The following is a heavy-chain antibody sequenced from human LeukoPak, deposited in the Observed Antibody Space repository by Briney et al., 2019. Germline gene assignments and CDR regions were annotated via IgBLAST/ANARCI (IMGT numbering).Heavy chain of an antibody. CDR1: GYTFTSYD. D-gene: IGHD1-26*01. Sequence: ASVKVSCKASGYTFTSYDINWVRQATGQGLEWMGWMNPNSGNTGYAQKFQGRVTITRNTSISTAYMELSSLRSEDTAVYYCARSALLRRGNWFDPWGQGTLVTVSS. J-gene: IGHJ5*02. CDR2: MNPNSGNT. V-gene: IGHV1-8*03. CDR3: ARSALLRRGNWFDP.